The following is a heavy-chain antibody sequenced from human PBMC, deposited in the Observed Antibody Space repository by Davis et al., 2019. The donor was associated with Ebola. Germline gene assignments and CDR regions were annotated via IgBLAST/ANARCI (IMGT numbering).Heavy chain of an antibody. V-gene: IGHV3-48*01. D-gene: IGHD5-24*01. CDR3: ARGPRKMATTNFDY. Sequence: PGGSLRLSCAASGFTFSSYSMNWVRQAPGKGLEWVSYISSSSTIYYADSVKGRFTISRDNAKNSLYLQMNSLRAEDTAVYYCARGPRKMATTNFDYWGQGTLVTVSS. CDR2: ISSSSTI. CDR1: GFTFSSYS. J-gene: IGHJ4*02.